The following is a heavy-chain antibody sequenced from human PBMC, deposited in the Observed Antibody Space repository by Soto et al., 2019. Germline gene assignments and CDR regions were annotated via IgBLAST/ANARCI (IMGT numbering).Heavy chain of an antibody. CDR3: AKDAFTDLGDDYFDY. CDR1: GFSFIDYA. Sequence: SCKACGFSFIDYAMTWVRQAPGKGLEGVSVISGSGDNTFYAASVEGRFAISRDNSKNVLYLQMNSLSADDAALYYFAKDAFTDLGDDYFDYWGPGTLVTVSS. V-gene: IGHV3-23*01. J-gene: IGHJ4*02. D-gene: IGHD2-21*02. CDR2: ISGSGDNT.